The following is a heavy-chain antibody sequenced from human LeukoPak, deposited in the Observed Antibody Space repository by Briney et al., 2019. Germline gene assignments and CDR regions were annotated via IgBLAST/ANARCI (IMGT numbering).Heavy chain of an antibody. J-gene: IGHJ5*02. CDR1: GGSISSSSYY. D-gene: IGHD3-10*01. CDR3: ARSRGSLWFDP. Sequence: SETLSLTCTVSGGSISSSSYYWGWIRQPPGKGLEWIGSIYYSGSTYYNPSLKSRVTISVDTSKNQFSLKLSSVTAADTAVYYCARSRGSLWFDPWGQGTLVTVSS. CDR2: IYYSGST. V-gene: IGHV4-39*07.